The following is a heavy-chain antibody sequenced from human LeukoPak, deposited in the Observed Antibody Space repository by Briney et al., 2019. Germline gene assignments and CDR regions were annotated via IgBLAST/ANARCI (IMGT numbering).Heavy chain of an antibody. CDR1: GFTFTTYW. CDR2: INTDGRVT. V-gene: IGHV3-74*01. J-gene: IGHJ4*02. Sequence: GGSLRLSCVASGFTFTTYWMHWVRQAPGKGLVWVARINTDGRVTTYADSVKGRFTVSRDNAENTLYLQMNNLRPEDTAVYYCIRETHVGLHLEYWGQGTLATVSA. D-gene: IGHD3-10*02. CDR3: IRETHVGLHLEY.